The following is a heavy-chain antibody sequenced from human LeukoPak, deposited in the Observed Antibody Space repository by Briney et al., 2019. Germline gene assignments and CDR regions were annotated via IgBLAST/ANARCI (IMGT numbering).Heavy chain of an antibody. Sequence: PGGSLRLSCAASGFTFSSYAMSWVRQAPGKGLEWVSAISGSGGSTYYADSVKGRFTISRDNSKNTLYLQMNSLRAEDTAVYYCAKPDYYDFWSSYSYWGQGTLVTVSS. CDR1: GFTFSSYA. V-gene: IGHV3-23*01. D-gene: IGHD3-3*01. CDR3: AKPDYYDFWSSYSY. CDR2: ISGSGGST. J-gene: IGHJ4*02.